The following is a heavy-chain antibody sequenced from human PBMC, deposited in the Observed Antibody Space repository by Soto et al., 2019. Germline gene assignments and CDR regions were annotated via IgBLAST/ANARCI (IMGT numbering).Heavy chain of an antibody. D-gene: IGHD6-19*01. V-gene: IGHV3-23*01. CDR2: IAGNGGIL. Sequence: GGSQRLSCVAPGFTFSNYVMSWVRQAPGKGLECVAAIAGNGGILYYTDSVKGRFSISRDNSKNTLHLQMNSLRAEDTAVYYCARRQFFSFDSWGQGILVTVSS. J-gene: IGHJ4*02. CDR3: ARRQFFSFDS. CDR1: GFTFSNYV.